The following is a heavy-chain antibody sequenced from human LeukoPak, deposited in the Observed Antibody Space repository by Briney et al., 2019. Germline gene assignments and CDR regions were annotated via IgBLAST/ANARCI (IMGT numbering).Heavy chain of an antibody. CDR2: IYYSGST. CDR3: ARNLDLVRGVTPGVGAFDI. CDR1: GYSISSSNW. Sequence: SDTLSLTCAVSGYSISSSNWWGWIRQPPGKGLEWIGYIYYSGSTYYNPSLKSRVTMSVDTSKNQFSLKLSSVTAVDTAVYYCARNLDLVRGVTPGVGAFDIWGQGTMVTVSS. J-gene: IGHJ3*02. D-gene: IGHD3-3*01. V-gene: IGHV4-28*01.